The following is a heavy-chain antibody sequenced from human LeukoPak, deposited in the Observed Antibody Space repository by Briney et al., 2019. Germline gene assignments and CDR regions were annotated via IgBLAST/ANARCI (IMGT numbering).Heavy chain of an antibody. Sequence: ASVKVSCKASGYTFTSYYMHWVRQAPGQGLEWMGIINPSGGSTSYAQKFQGRVTMTRDTSTSTVYMELSSLRSEDTAVYYCASGGATYDFSMDGMDVWGQGTTVSVSS. D-gene: IGHD3-3*01. J-gene: IGHJ6*02. CDR2: INPSGGST. V-gene: IGHV1-46*01. CDR1: GYTFTSYY. CDR3: ASGGATYDFSMDGMDV.